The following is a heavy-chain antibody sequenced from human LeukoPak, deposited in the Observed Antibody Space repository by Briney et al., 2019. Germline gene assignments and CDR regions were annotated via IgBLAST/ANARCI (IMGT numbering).Heavy chain of an antibody. D-gene: IGHD5-12*01. Sequence: GGSLRLSCAASGFTFSSYAMHWVRQAPGKGLEWVAVISYDGSNKYYADSVKGRFTISRDNSKNTLYLQMNSLRAEDTAVYYCARAAVARYFDYWGQGTLVTVS. CDR2: ISYDGSNK. V-gene: IGHV3-30-3*01. CDR3: ARAAVARYFDY. CDR1: GFTFSSYA. J-gene: IGHJ4*02.